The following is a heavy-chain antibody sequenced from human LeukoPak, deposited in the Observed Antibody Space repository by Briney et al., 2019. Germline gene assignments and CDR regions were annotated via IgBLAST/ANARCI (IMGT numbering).Heavy chain of an antibody. D-gene: IGHD3-22*01. CDR3: ASYDSSGSNFDY. Sequence: SVKVSCKASGGTFSSYAISWVRRAPGQGLEWMGRIIPIFGTANYAQKFQGRVTITADKSTSTAYMELSSLRSEDTAVYYCASYDSSGSNFDYWGQGTLVTVSS. CDR1: GGTFSSYA. CDR2: IIPIFGTA. V-gene: IGHV1-69*06. J-gene: IGHJ4*02.